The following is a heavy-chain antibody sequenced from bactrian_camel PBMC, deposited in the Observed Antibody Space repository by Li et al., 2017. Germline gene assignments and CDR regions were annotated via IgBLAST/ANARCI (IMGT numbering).Heavy chain of an antibody. CDR2: VSSRDKT. CDR3: AADLWAVRWAGCSIHPERADFGY. D-gene: IGHD3*01. Sequence: HVQLVESGGGSVQTGGSLSLSCTVSGVSISTYCLGWFRQAPGKEREGVASVSSRDKTYYADSVKGRFTISQDRFTISQDNAKKNTLYLQMNSLQPEDTAMYYCAADLWAVRWAGCSIHPERADFGYWGQGTQVTVS. CDR1: GVSISTYC. J-gene: IGHJ6*01. V-gene: IGHV3S55*01.